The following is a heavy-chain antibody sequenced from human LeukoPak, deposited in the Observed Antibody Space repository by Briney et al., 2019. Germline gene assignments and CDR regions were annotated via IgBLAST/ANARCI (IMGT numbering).Heavy chain of an antibody. CDR3: ARGPRLDSGFDY. CDR1: GGSIRPHY. Sequence: SETLSLTCAVSGGSIRPHYWSWIRQAPGKGLEWIGYIYYSGATNYNPSLKSRVTISLDTSKSQFSLKLTSVTAADTAVYYCARGPRLDSGFDYWGQGTLVTVSS. V-gene: IGHV4-59*11. CDR2: IYYSGAT. D-gene: IGHD6-19*01. J-gene: IGHJ4*02.